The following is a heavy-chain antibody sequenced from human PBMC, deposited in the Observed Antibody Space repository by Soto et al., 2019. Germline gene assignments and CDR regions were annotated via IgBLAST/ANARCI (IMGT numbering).Heavy chain of an antibody. V-gene: IGHV3-48*03. CDR3: ARWEVVTGLDY. Sequence: GGSLRLSCAASGFTFSTSEMSWVRQAPGKGLEWISHISSSGGTTYYADSVKGRFTISRGNANHSLFLQMNSLRVADTAVYYCARWEVVTGLDYWGQGTLVTVSS. J-gene: IGHJ4*02. CDR2: ISSSGGTT. D-gene: IGHD3-22*01. CDR1: GFTFSTSE.